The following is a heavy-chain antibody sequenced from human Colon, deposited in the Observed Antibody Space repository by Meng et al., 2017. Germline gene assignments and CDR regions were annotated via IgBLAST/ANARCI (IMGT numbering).Heavy chain of an antibody. J-gene: IGHJ1*01. CDR1: GASFSSGTW. CDR3: VNYCSGGKCSPNEKTQH. V-gene: IGHV4-4*02. CDR2: IFHTGNT. Sequence: QPQLQESGPGLVKPSGTPSLTCAVSGASFSSGTWWGWVRQPPGKGLEWIGEIFHTGNTNYNPSLQSRVSLSIDKSKSQFSLKVISVTAADTAVYYCVNYCSGGKCSPNEKTQHWGQGTLVTVSS. D-gene: IGHD2-15*01.